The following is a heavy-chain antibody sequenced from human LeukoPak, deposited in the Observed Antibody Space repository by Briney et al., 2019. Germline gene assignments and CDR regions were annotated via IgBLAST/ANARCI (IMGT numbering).Heavy chain of an antibody. D-gene: IGHD2/OR15-2a*01. V-gene: IGHV3-23*01. CDR1: GFTFSNYA. CDR2: ISGSGDTT. J-gene: IGHJ4*02. Sequence: PGGSLRLSCDASGFTFSNYAMSWVRQAPGKGLEWVSSISGSGDTTYHANSVKGRFTISRDNSKNTLYPQMNSLRAEDTAVYYCAKPERAVLAINYFFDYWGQGTLVTVSS. CDR3: AKPERAVLAINYFFDY.